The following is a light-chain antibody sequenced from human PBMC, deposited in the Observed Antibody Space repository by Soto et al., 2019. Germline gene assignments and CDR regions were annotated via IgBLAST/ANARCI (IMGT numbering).Light chain of an antibody. J-gene: IGKJ5*01. Sequence: FVITHSLPTLDTSAGEKATLAFRASQTVSRNLAWYQQRPGQAPRLLIYDISNRAIGVPARFSGSGSETEYRFSVRCLPCDDFAHEKVTQLTQWITFGQGTRLEIK. CDR2: DIS. CDR3: TQLTQWIT. V-gene: IGKV3-15*01. CDR1: QTVSRN.